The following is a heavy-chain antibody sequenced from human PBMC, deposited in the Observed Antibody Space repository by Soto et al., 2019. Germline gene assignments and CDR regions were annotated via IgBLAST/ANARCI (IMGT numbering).Heavy chain of an antibody. Sequence: PVPSLKISCKPSGYSFTSYRIASVRQLPGKGLEWMGIIYPGDSETKYSPSFQGQVTISVDKYINTAYLQWSSLKASDTAMYYCPRRKDCTSGGCYFDYWGQGILVTVSS. J-gene: IGHJ4*02. D-gene: IGHD2-8*01. CDR1: GYSFTSYR. CDR3: PRRKDCTSGGCYFDY. CDR2: IYPGDSET. V-gene: IGHV5-51*01.